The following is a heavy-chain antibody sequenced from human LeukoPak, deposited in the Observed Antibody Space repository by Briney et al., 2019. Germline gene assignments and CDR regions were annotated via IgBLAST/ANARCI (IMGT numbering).Heavy chain of an antibody. Sequence: SETLSLTCTVSGGSISSGGYYWSWIRQHPGDGLEWIGYIYYSGSTYYNPSLKSRVTISIDTSKNQFSLKLSSVTAADTAVYYCARAGGFFSPFGYWGQETLVTVSS. CDR2: IYYSGST. CDR1: GGSISSGGYY. V-gene: IGHV4-31*03. CDR3: ARAGGFFSPFGY. J-gene: IGHJ4*02. D-gene: IGHD3-16*01.